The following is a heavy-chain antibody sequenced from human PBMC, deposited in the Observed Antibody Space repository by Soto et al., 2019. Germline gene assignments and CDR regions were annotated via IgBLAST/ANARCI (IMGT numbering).Heavy chain of an antibody. J-gene: IGHJ4*02. V-gene: IGHV4-31*03. CDR1: GGSLSSGGYY. CDR2: IYYSGST. CDR3: ARSYCGGDCYSDFDY. D-gene: IGHD2-21*02. Sequence: SKTLSRKCTVSGGSLSSGGYYWSWIRQHPGKGLEWIGYIYYSGSTYYNPSLKSRVTISVDTSKNQFSLKLSSVTAADTAVYYCARSYCGGDCYSDFDYWRQGTLVTVSS.